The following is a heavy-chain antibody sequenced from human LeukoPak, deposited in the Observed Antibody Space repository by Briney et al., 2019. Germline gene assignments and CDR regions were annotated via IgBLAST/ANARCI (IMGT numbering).Heavy chain of an antibody. J-gene: IGHJ3*01. V-gene: IGHV3-23*01. CDR1: GLTFSNYA. D-gene: IGHD3/OR15-3a*01. Sequence: PGGSLRLSCTASGLTFSNYAMSWVRQAPGKGLEWVSAINTGGSDRYYADSVKGRFTISRDNAKNTLYLQMNSVRAEDTAVYYCGRVSWDWANYPFDVWGQGTKVTVSS. CDR3: GRVSWDWANYPFDV. CDR2: INTGGSDR.